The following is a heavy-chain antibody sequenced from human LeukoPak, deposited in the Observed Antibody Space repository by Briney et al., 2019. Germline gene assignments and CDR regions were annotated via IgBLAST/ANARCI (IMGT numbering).Heavy chain of an antibody. Sequence: ASVKVSCKASGYTFTGYYMHWVRQAPGQGLEWMGWINPNSGGTNYAQKFQGRVTMTRDTSISTAYMELSRLRSDDTAVYSCARAAVPAAILDWFDPWGQGTLVTVSS. V-gene: IGHV1-2*02. CDR1: GYTFTGYY. CDR3: ARAAVPAAILDWFDP. J-gene: IGHJ5*02. D-gene: IGHD2-2*01. CDR2: INPNSGGT.